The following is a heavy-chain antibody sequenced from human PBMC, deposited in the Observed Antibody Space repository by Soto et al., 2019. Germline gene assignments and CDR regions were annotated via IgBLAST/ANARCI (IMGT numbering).Heavy chain of an antibody. J-gene: IGHJ5*02. CDR2: IIPIFGTA. CDR3: AVGAEMVYAIT. Sequence: SVKVSCKASGYTFTSYGISWVRQAPGQGLEWMGGIIPIFGTANYAQKFQGRVTITADESTSTAYMELSSLRSEDTAVYYCAVGAEMVYAITWGQGTLVTVSS. V-gene: IGHV1-69*13. D-gene: IGHD2-8*01. CDR1: GYTFTSYG.